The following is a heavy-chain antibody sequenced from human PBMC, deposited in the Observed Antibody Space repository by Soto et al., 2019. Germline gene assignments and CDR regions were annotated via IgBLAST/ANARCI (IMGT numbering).Heavy chain of an antibody. CDR2: INYSGST. J-gene: IGHJ4*02. Sequence: PSETLSLTCTVSGVSISAYYWGWIRQPPGKGLEWIAYINYSGSTNYNPSLKSRVTMSVDTSKNQFSLELTSVTAADTAVYSCARTIYYYDSNGYFDYWRQRYLVTVSS. CDR1: GVSISAYY. D-gene: IGHD3-22*01. V-gene: IGHV4-59*08. CDR3: ARTIYYYDSNGYFDY.